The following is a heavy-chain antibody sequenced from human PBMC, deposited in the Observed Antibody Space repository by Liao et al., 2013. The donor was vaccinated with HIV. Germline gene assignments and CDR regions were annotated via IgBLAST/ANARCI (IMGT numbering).Heavy chain of an antibody. CDR1: GGSISSSY. D-gene: IGHD3-16*01. V-gene: IGHV4-4*07. CDR2: IYNSGST. J-gene: IGHJ6*03. CDR3: ARDVKGGSNYYFYMDV. Sequence: QVQLQESGPGPVKPSETLSLTCTVSGGSISSSYWSWIRQPAGKGLQWIGRIYNSGSTNYNPSLWVGVTMSVDTSKNQFSLKLTSVTAADTAVYYCARDVKGGSNYYFYMDVWGKGTTVTVSS.